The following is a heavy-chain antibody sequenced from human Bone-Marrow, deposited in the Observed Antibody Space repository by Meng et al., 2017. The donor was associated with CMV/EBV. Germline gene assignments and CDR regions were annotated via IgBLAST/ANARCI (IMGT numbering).Heavy chain of an antibody. CDR2: IIPIFGTA. D-gene: IGHD1-14*01. V-gene: IGHV1-69*12. Sequence: QVQLVQSGAEVXXXXXXVKVSCKASVGTFSSYAISWVRQAPGQGLEWMGGIIPIFGTANYAQKFQGRVTITADESTSTAYMELSSLRSEDTAVYYCVKSGIPPHWDYWGQGTLVTVSS. CDR1: VGTFSSYA. J-gene: IGHJ4*02. CDR3: VKSGIPPHWDY.